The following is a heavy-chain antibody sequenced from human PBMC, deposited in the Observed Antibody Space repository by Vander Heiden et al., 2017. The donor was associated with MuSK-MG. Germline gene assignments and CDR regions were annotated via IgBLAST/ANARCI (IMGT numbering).Heavy chain of an antibody. V-gene: IGHV3-23*01. CDR2: ISGSGGST. CDR3: AKSSLIIWPLNWFDP. CDR1: GFTFSSYA. D-gene: IGHD3-10*01. Sequence: EVRLLESGGGLVQPGGSLRLSCAASGFTFSSYALSAVRQAPGKGLEWVSAISGSGGSTYYADSVKGRFTISRDNSKNTLYLQMNSLRAEDTAVYYCAKSSLIIWPLNWFDPWGQGTLVTVSS. J-gene: IGHJ5*02.